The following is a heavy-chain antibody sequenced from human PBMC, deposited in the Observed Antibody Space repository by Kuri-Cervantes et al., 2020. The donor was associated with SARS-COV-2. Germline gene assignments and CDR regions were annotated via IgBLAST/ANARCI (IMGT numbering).Heavy chain of an antibody. D-gene: IGHD6-6*01. V-gene: IGHV3-21*01. CDR2: ISSSSSYI. CDR3: ARVLSTAARTWFDP. Sequence: GGSLRLSCAASGFTFSSYSMNWVRQAPGKGLEWVSSISSSSSYIYYADSVKGRFTISSDNAKNSLYLQRNSLRAEDTALYYCARVLSTAARTWFDPWGQGTLVTVSS. CDR1: GFTFSSYS. J-gene: IGHJ5*02.